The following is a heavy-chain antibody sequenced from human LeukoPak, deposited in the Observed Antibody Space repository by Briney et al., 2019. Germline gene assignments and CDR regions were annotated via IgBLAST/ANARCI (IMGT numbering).Heavy chain of an antibody. V-gene: IGHV3-23*01. J-gene: IGHJ5*02. CDR1: GFTFSDYA. D-gene: IGHD2-2*01. CDR3: AKGGVVPAANWFDP. CDR2: ISGSGGST. Sequence: GGSLTLSCAASGFTFSDYAMSWVRQAPGKGLEWVSAISGSGGSTYYADSVKGRFTISRDNSKNTLYLQMNSLRAEDTAVYYCAKGGVVPAANWFDPWGQGTLVTVSS.